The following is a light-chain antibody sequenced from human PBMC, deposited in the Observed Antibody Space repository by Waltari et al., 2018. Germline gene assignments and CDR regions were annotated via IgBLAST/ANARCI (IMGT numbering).Light chain of an antibody. CDR2: NTN. V-gene: IGLV8-61*01. CDR1: SGSVSTNYY. Sequence: QTVVTQEPSFSVSPGGTVTLTCGLTSGSVSTNYYPSWYQQTPGQAPRALIYNTNSRSSGVPVRFSGSILGNKAALTITGAQADDESDYYCVLYLGSDTWVFGGGTKLTVL. J-gene: IGLJ3*02. CDR3: VLYLGSDTWV.